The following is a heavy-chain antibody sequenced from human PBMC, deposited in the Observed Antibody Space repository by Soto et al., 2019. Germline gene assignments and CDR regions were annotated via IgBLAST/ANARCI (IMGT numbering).Heavy chain of an antibody. CDR1: GGTFSSYA. J-gene: IGHJ4*02. CDR3: ARGSGYCSGGSCYFDY. Sequence: SVKVSCKASGGTFSSYAISWVRQAPGQGLEWMGGIIPIFGTANYAQKFQGRVTITADESASTAYMELSSLRSEDTAVYYCARGSGYCSGGSCYFDYWGQGTLVTVSS. CDR2: IIPIFGTA. V-gene: IGHV1-69*13. D-gene: IGHD2-15*01.